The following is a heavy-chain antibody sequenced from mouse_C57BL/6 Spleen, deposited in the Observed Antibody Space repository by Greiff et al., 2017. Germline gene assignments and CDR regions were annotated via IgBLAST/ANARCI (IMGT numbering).Heavy chain of an antibody. CDR1: GYTFTGYW. V-gene: IGHV1-9*01. J-gene: IGHJ3*01. CDR3: ARWGEYVYDAWFAY. CDR2: IFPGSGST. Sequence: VQRVEPGAELMKPGASVKLSCKATGYTFTGYWIAWVKQRPGHGLEWIGEIFPGSGSTNYNEKFTGQGTFTAATSSNTAYMLLSSLTTEDSAIYYCARWGEYVYDAWFAYWGQGTLVTVSA. D-gene: IGHD2-2*01.